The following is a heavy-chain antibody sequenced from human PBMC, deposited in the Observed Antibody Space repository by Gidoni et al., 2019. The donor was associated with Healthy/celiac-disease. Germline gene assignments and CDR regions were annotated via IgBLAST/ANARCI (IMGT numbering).Heavy chain of an antibody. CDR2: ISGSGGST. V-gene: IGHV3-23*01. D-gene: IGHD3-22*01. CDR1: GTNFSSYA. J-gene: IGHJ3*02. Sequence: EVQLLESGGGLVQHGGSLRISYAASGTNFSSYALIWLRRAPGKGLGLVSAISGSGGSTYYSDSVKGRFTISSDHSKNTLYMLMNILRAEDTAVYYCAKDPFTDYYDSSGYYKGYAFDIWGQGTMVTVSS. CDR3: AKDPFTDYYDSSGYYKGYAFDI.